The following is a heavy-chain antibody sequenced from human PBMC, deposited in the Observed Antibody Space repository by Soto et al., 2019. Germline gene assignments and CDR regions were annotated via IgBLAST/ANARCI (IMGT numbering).Heavy chain of an antibody. CDR3: ARGPQNDFWSGSRPFYGMDV. CDR2: IIPIFGTA. CDR1: GGNLSSYG. J-gene: IGHJ6*02. V-gene: IGHV1-69*13. D-gene: IGHD3-3*01. Sequence: SAKVSCKAYGGNLSSYGISWVLQAPGQALEWTGWIIPIFGTANYAQKFQGRVTITADESTSTAYMELSSLRSEDTALYYCARGPQNDFWSGSRPFYGMDVWGQGTTVTVSS.